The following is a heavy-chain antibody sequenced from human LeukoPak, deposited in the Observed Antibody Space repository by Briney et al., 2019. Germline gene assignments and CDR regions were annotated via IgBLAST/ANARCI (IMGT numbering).Heavy chain of an antibody. V-gene: IGHV3-49*04. CDR3: TRDSIAAAGFYYYYGMDV. J-gene: IGHJ6*02. CDR1: GFTFGDYA. D-gene: IGHD6-13*01. CDR2: IRSKAYGGTT. Sequence: GGSLRLSCTASGFTFGDYAMSWVRQAPGKGLEWVGFIRSKAYGGTTEYAASVKGRFTISRDDSKSTAYLQMTSLKTEDTAVYYCTRDSIAAAGFYYYYGMDVWGQGTTATVSS.